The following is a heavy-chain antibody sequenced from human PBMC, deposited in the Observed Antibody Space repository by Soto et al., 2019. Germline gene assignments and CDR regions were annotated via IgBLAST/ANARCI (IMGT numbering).Heavy chain of an antibody. D-gene: IGHD6-13*01. J-gene: IGHJ4*02. CDR3: ARAAGTETPHDY. CDR2: INHSGST. CDR1: GGSFSGYY. V-gene: IGHV4-34*01. Sequence: SETLSLTCAVYGGSFSGYYWSWIRQPPGKGLEWIGEINHSGSTNYNPSLKSRVTISVDPSKNQFSLKLSSVTAAGPAVYYCARAAGTETPHDYWGKGTLVTVS.